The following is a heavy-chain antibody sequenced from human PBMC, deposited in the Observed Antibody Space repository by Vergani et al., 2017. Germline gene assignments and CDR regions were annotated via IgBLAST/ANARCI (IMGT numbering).Heavy chain of an antibody. J-gene: IGHJ4*02. Sequence: GTLKEYGPVLVKPTETLTLTCTVSGFSLSNARMGVSWIRQPTGKALEWLAHIFSNDEKSYSTSLKSRLTISKDTSKSQVFLTMTNLDTVDTSTYYCARIQRPFGVVLLDYWGQGTLVTVSS. V-gene: IGHV2-26*01. CDR2: IFSNDEK. D-gene: IGHD3-3*01. CDR1: GFSLSNARMG. CDR3: ARIQRPFGVVLLDY.